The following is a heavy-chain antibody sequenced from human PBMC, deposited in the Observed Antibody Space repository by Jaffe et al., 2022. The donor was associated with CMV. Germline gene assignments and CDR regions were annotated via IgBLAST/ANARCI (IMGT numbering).Heavy chain of an antibody. CDR2: INPSGGST. V-gene: IGHV1-46*01. J-gene: IGHJ4*02. CDR1: GYTFTSYY. Sequence: QVQLVQSGAEVKKPGASVKVSCKASGYTFTSYYMHWVRQAPGQGLEWMGIINPSGGSTSYAQKFQGRVTMTRDTSTSTVYMELSSLRSEDTAVYYCARDLIAVADSDYPTFDYWGQGTLVTVSS. CDR3: ARDLIAVADSDYPTFDY. D-gene: IGHD6-19*01.